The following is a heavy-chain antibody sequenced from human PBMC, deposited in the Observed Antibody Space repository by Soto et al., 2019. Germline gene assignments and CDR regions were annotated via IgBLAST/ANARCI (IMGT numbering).Heavy chain of an antibody. Sequence: ASVKVSCKASGYTFTSYDINWVRQATGQGLEWMGWMNPNSGNTGYAQKFQGRVTMTEDTSTDTAYMELSSLRSEDTAVYYCARDLKTTVTSVPHWFDPWGQGTLVTVSS. CDR1: GYTFTSYD. J-gene: IGHJ5*02. D-gene: IGHD4-17*01. CDR2: MNPNSGNT. CDR3: ARDLKTTVTSVPHWFDP. V-gene: IGHV1-8*01.